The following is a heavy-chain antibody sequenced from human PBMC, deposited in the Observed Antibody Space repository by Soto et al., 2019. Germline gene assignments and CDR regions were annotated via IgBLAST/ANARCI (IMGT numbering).Heavy chain of an antibody. Sequence: GGSLRLSCVASGFSFNPYVMAWVRQAPGKGLEWVSAIRSNTAITYYPDSMRGRFTISRVNSENTIFLQMNSLRVEDSAVYYCAWTYCSSTSCWQTDYWGQGTLVTVSS. CDR1: GFSFNPYV. D-gene: IGHD2-2*01. CDR2: IRSNTAIT. V-gene: IGHV3-23*01. CDR3: AWTYCSSTSCWQTDY. J-gene: IGHJ4*02.